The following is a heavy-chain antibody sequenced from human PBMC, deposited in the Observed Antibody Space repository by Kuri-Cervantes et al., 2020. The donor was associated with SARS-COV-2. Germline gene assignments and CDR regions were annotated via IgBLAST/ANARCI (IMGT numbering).Heavy chain of an antibody. D-gene: IGHD5-24*01. CDR1: GFTFSSYS. CDR3: ARDLKESKGMDFDY. CDR2: ISSSSSYI. Sequence: GESLKISCAASGFTFSSYSMNWVRQAPGKGLEWVSSISSSSSYIYYADSVKGRFTISRDNAKNSLYLQMNSLRAEGTAVYYCARDLKESKGMDFDYWGQGTLVTVSS. V-gene: IGHV3-21*01. J-gene: IGHJ4*02.